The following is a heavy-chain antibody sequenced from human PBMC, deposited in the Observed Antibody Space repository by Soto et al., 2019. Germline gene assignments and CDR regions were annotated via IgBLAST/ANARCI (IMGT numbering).Heavy chain of an antibody. V-gene: IGHV3-30-3*01. CDR3: ARDALFGVVGADAFDI. D-gene: IGHD3-3*01. Sequence: LRLSCAASGFTFSSYAMHWVRQAPGKGLEWVAVISYDGSNKYYADSVKGRFTTSRDNSKNTLYLQMNSLRAEDTAVYYCARDALFGVVGADAFDIWGQGTMVTVSS. CDR2: ISYDGSNK. J-gene: IGHJ3*02. CDR1: GFTFSSYA.